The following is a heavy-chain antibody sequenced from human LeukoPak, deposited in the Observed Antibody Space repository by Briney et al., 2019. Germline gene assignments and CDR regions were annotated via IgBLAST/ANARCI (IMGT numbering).Heavy chain of an antibody. CDR3: ARDPHGYRSSTSCHAYGMDV. Sequence: GGSLRLSCAASGFPFSNYAMTWVRQAPGKGLERVAVISYDGSNKYYADSVKGRFTISRDNSKNTLYLQMNSLRAEDTAVYYCARDPHGYRSSTSCHAYGMDVWGKGTTVTVSS. CDR2: ISYDGSNK. J-gene: IGHJ6*04. V-gene: IGHV3-30*04. CDR1: GFPFSNYA. D-gene: IGHD2-2*01.